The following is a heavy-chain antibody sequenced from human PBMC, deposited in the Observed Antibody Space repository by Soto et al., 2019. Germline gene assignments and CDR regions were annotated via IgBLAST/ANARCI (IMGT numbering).Heavy chain of an antibody. Sequence: PGGSLRLSCAASGFTFSSYAMHWVRQAPGKGLEWVAVISYDGSNKYYADSVKGRFTISRDNSKNTLYLQMNSLRAEDTAVYYCARDRGIWPRGVYGMEVWGQGTKVTVSS. CDR3: ARDRGIWPRGVYGMEV. V-gene: IGHV3-30-3*01. D-gene: IGHD2-15*01. CDR1: GFTFSSYA. CDR2: ISYDGSNK. J-gene: IGHJ6*02.